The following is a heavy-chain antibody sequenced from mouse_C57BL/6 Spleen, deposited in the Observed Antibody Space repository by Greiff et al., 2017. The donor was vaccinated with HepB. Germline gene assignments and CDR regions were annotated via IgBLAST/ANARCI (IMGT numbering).Heavy chain of an antibody. CDR3: TTQTAQATDAMDY. CDR2: IDPENGDT. D-gene: IGHD3-2*02. J-gene: IGHJ4*01. Sequence: VQLKQSGAELVRPGASVKLSCTASGFNIKDDYMHWVKQRPEQGLEWIGWIDPENGDTEYASKFQGKATITADTSSNTAYLQLSSLTSEDTAVYYCTTQTAQATDAMDYWGQGTSVTVSS. CDR1: GFNIKDDY. V-gene: IGHV14-4*01.